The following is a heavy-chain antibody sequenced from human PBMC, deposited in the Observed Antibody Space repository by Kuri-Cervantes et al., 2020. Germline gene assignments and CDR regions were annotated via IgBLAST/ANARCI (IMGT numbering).Heavy chain of an antibody. Sequence: GGSLRLSCAASGFTFNSYWMSWVRQAPGKGLEWVANIKHDGSEKNYVDSVKGRFTISRDNSKNTLYLQMNSLRAGDTAVYYCARDQAAYCGDDCYPIWGQGTLVTVSS. CDR2: IKHDGSEK. CDR1: GFTFNSYW. J-gene: IGHJ1*01. CDR3: ARDQAAYCGDDCYPI. D-gene: IGHD2-21*02. V-gene: IGHV3-7*03.